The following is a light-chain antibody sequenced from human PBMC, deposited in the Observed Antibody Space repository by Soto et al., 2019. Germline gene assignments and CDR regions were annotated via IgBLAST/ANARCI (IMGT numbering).Light chain of an antibody. V-gene: IGKV1-8*01. CDR2: AAS. CDR3: QQYYSYPYT. J-gene: IGKJ2*01. Sequence: AIRMTQSPSSFSASTGDGVTITCRASQGISSYLAWYQQKPGKAPKLLIYAASTLQSGVPSRFSGSGSGTDFTLTISCLQYEDFATYYCQQYYSYPYTFGQGTKLEIK. CDR1: QGISSY.